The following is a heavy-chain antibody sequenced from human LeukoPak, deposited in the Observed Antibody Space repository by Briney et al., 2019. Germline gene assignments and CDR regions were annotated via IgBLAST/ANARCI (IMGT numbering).Heavy chain of an antibody. CDR3: AKDSSASFYCGGGACYSNY. CDR1: GFTFSGYA. Sequence: PGGSLRLSCAASGFTFSGYAMSWVRQAPGKGLEWVSAISNSDDGRYYADSAKGRFTISRDNSKNTLYLQMNSLRTEDTAVYYCAKDSSASFYCGGGACYSNYWGQGTLVTVSS. J-gene: IGHJ4*02. CDR2: ISNSDDGR. V-gene: IGHV3-23*01. D-gene: IGHD2-15*01.